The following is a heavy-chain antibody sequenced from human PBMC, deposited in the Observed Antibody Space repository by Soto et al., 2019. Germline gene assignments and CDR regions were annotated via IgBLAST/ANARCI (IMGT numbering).Heavy chain of an antibody. D-gene: IGHD3-10*01. V-gene: IGHV5-51*01. CDR3: ARHRAWFGDSKYYYYMDV. CDR1: GYSFTSYW. CDR2: IYPGDSDT. Sequence: GESLKISCKGSGYSFTSYWIGWVRQMPGKGLEWMGIIYPGDSDTRYSPSFQGQVTISADKSISTAYLQWSSLKASDTAMYYCARHRAWFGDSKYYYYMDVWGKGTTVTVSS. J-gene: IGHJ6*03.